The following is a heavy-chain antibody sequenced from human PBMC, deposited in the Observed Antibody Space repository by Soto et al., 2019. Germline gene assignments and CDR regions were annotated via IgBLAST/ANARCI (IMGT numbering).Heavy chain of an antibody. CDR2: ISSRSDI. CDR3: ARGRATGSD. Sequence: GGSLRLSCVGSGFTFSTYSINWVRQAPGKGLEWVSSISSRSDIYYADSVKGRFTISRDNAKNSVSLQMNSLRAEDTAVYYCARGRATGSDWGQGTMVTVSS. V-gene: IGHV3-21*04. D-gene: IGHD1-26*01. CDR1: GFTFSTYS. J-gene: IGHJ4*02.